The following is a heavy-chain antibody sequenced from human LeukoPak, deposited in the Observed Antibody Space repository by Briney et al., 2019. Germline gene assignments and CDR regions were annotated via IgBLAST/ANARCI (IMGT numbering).Heavy chain of an antibody. J-gene: IGHJ4*02. CDR1: GGSFSGYY. D-gene: IGHD6-19*01. V-gene: IGHV4-34*01. CDR3: ARGRRTEYSSGWYLNY. CDR2: INDSGST. Sequence: SETQSLSCAVYGGSFSGYYWSWIRQSTGKGLEWIGEINDSGSTNYNPSLKSRVTISADTSKNQFSLKLSSVTAADTAVYYCARGRRTEYSSGWYLNYAGQGSLVIVSS.